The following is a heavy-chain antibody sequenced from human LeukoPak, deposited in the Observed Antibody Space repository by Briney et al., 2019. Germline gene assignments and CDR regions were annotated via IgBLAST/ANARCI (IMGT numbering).Heavy chain of an antibody. Sequence: SETLSLTCAVYGGSFSGYYWSWIRQPPGKGLEWIGEINHSGSTNYNPPLKSRVTISVDTSKNQFSLKLSSVTAADTAVYYCARGHLGYCSGGSCYSPYFQHWGQGTLVTVSS. V-gene: IGHV4-34*01. CDR2: INHSGST. CDR3: ARGHLGYCSGGSCYSPYFQH. J-gene: IGHJ1*01. CDR1: GGSFSGYY. D-gene: IGHD2-15*01.